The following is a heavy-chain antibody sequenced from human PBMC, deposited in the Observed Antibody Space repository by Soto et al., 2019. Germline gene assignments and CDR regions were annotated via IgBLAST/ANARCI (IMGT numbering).Heavy chain of an antibody. CDR1: GFTFSSYG. J-gene: IGHJ6*02. CDR3: AKGPFIAVAAMDYYYGMDV. V-gene: IGHV3-30*18. CDR2: ISYDGSNK. D-gene: IGHD6-19*01. Sequence: QVQLVESGGGVVQPGRSLRLSCAASGFTFSSYGMHWVRQAPGKGLEWVAVISYDGSNKYYADSVKGRFTISRDNSKNTLYPQMNSLRAEDTAVYYWAKGPFIAVAAMDYYYGMDVWGQGTTVTVSS.